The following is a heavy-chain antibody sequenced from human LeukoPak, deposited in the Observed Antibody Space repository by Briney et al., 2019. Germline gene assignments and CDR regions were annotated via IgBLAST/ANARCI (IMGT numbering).Heavy chain of an antibody. Sequence: ASVKVSCKASGYTFTSYAMHWVRQAPGQRLEWMGWINAGNGNTNYSQEFQGRVTSTRDTSTSTAYMDLSSLRSEDMAVYYCARGMVDCSSASCYSGSLMGVDYRGQGTLVTVSS. J-gene: IGHJ4*02. CDR1: GYTFTSYA. D-gene: IGHD2-2*01. CDR3: ARGMVDCSSASCYSGSLMGVDY. CDR2: INAGNGNT. V-gene: IGHV1-3*03.